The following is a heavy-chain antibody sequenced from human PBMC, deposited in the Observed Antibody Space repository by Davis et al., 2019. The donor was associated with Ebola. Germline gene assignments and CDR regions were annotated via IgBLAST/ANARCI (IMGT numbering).Heavy chain of an antibody. V-gene: IGHV1-2*02. D-gene: IGHD2-8*02. J-gene: IGHJ3*02. Sequence: ASVKVSCKASGYTFTGYYIHRVRQAPGQGLEWMGWINPNSGGTNYAQKFQGRVTMTRDTSIRTAYMELSRLRSDDTAVYYCARARGGTEYDDFDIWGQGTMVTVSS. CDR3: ARARGGTEYDDFDI. CDR2: INPNSGGT. CDR1: GYTFTGYY.